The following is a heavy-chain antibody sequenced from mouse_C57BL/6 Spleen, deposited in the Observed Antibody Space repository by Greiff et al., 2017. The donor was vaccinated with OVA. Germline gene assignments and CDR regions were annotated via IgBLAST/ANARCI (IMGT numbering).Heavy chain of an antibody. CDR2: ILPGSGST. CDR3: ARKRDYYGNSQYYFDD. CDR1: GYTFTGYW. Sequence: VQLKQSGAELMKLGASVKLFCKATGYTFTGYWLEWVKQRPGHGLEWIGEILPGSGSTNYTEKIKGKGTFTAHTTSTTALFQFSSLTTEVSAIYYYARKRDYYGNSQYYFDDWGQGTTLTVSS. D-gene: IGHD2-1*01. J-gene: IGHJ2*01. V-gene: IGHV1-9*01.